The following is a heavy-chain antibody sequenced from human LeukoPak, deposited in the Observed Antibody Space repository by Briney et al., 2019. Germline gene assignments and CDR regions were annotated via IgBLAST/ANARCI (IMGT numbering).Heavy chain of an antibody. CDR1: GYTFTSYG. D-gene: IGHD3-22*01. V-gene: IGHV1-18*01. Sequence: ASVKVSCKASGYTFTSYGIIWARQAPGQGLEWMGWISAYNGNTNYAQKLQGRVTMTTDTSTSTAYMELRSLRSDDTAVYYCARVLYFDSSGYYDYWGQGTLVTVSS. J-gene: IGHJ4*02. CDR3: ARVLYFDSSGYYDY. CDR2: ISAYNGNT.